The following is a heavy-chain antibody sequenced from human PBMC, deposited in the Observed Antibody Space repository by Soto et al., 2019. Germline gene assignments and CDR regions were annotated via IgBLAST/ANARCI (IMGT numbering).Heavy chain of an antibody. J-gene: IGHJ2*01. Sequence: QLVESGGGLIQTGGSMRLSCIGSEYSFSSFEMNWVRQAPGKGLEWVSYMSTSGADIKYADSVKGRFTVSRDNSKNSRFLQMDSLRACDTAIYYCARILGNWYFDLWGRGTLVTVSS. V-gene: IGHV3-48*03. D-gene: IGHD7-27*01. CDR3: ARILGNWYFDL. CDR2: MSTSGADI. CDR1: EYSFSSFE.